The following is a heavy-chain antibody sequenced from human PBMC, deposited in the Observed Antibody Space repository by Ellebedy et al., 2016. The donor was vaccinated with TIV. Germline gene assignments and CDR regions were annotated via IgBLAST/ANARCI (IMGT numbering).Heavy chain of an antibody. Sequence: PGGSLRLSCAASGFIFSSFAMGWVRQTPGKGLEGVSGLYGSGRGIFYSDSVEGRFTISRDNSKNTLYLQMNSLRAEDTAVYYCAKGRGGGSDSSAPRYYFDYWGLGTLVTVSS. CDR3: AKGRGGGSDSSAPRYYFDY. CDR2: LYGSGRGI. V-gene: IGHV3-23*01. CDR1: GFIFSSFA. D-gene: IGHD3-22*01. J-gene: IGHJ4*02.